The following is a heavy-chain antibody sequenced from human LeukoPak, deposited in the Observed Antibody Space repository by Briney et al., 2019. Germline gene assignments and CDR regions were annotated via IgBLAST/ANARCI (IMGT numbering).Heavy chain of an antibody. V-gene: IGHV1-69*04. CDR3: ARVPMVRGTIHDY. J-gene: IGHJ4*02. CDR2: IIPILGIA. D-gene: IGHD3-10*01. Sequence: SVEVSCKASGGTFSSYAISWVRQAPGQGLEWMGRIIPILGIANYAQKFQGRVTITADKSTSTAYMELSSLRSEDTAVYYCARVPMVRGTIHDYWGQGTLVTVSS. CDR1: GGTFSSYA.